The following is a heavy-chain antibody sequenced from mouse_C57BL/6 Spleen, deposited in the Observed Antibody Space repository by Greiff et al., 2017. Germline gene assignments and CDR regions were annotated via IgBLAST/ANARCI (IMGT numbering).Heavy chain of an antibody. V-gene: IGHV5-4*01. Sequence: EVQLVESGGGLVKPGGSLKLSCAASGFTFSSYAMSWVRQTPEKRLEWVATISDGGSYTYYPDNVKGRFTISRDNAKNNLYLQMSQLKSEDTAKYYCARDEASTTVVAHWDFDVWGTGTTVTVSS. J-gene: IGHJ1*03. CDR2: ISDGGSYT. CDR1: GFTFSSYA. CDR3: ARDEASTTVVAHWDFDV. D-gene: IGHD1-1*01.